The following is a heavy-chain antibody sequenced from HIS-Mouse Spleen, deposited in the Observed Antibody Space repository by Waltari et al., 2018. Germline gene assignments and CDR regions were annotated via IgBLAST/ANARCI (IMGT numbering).Heavy chain of an antibody. D-gene: IGHD6-13*01. CDR2: SSWDGGRT. J-gene: IGHJ1*01. CDR3: AKDGEAGDFQH. Sequence: EVQLVESGGVVVQPGGSLRLSCAASGFTFDDYTMHWVRQGPGKCLAWVSLSSWDGGRTYYADSVKGRFTISRDNSKNSLYVQMNSLRTEDTALYYCAKDGEAGDFQHWGQGTLVTVSS. CDR1: GFTFDDYT. V-gene: IGHV3-43*01.